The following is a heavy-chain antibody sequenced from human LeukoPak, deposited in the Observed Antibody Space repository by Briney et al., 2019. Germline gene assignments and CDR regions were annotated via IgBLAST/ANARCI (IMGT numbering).Heavy chain of an antibody. V-gene: IGHV5-51*01. J-gene: IGHJ5*02. D-gene: IGHD2-2*01. CDR2: IYPGYSDT. CDR3: ARHPPRYCSSTSCFDNWFDP. Sequence: GKSLKISCKGAGYSFTSYWIGWVRQMPRKGLEWMGTIYPGYSDTRYSPSFQGQVTISADKSISTAYLQWSSLKASDTAMYYCARHPPRYCSSTSCFDNWFDPWGQGTLVTVSS. CDR1: GYSFTSYW.